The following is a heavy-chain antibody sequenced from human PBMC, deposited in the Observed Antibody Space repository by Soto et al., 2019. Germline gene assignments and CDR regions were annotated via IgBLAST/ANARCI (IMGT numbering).Heavy chain of an antibody. CDR3: ARDRGPSSGYYPYWFDP. V-gene: IGHV1-69*12. D-gene: IGHD3-22*01. CDR1: GGTFSSYA. CDR2: IILIFGTA. Sequence: QVQLVQSGAEVKKPGSSVKVSCKASGGTFSSYAITWVRQAPGQGLEWMGGIILIFGTANYAQKFQGRVTITADESTSXXYMELSSLRSEDTAVYYWARDRGPSSGYYPYWFDPWGQGTLVTVSS. J-gene: IGHJ5*02.